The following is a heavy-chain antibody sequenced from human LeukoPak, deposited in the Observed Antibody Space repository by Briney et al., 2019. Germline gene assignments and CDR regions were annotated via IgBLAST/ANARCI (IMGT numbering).Heavy chain of an antibody. CDR2: INWNSGRM. CDR1: GFTFDDYA. V-gene: IGHV3-9*01. CDR3: AKDGQRRAVSVVTYMDV. Sequence: PGRSLRLSCAAAGFTFDDYAMHWVRQAPGKGLEWVSTINWNSGRMEYADSVKGRFTISRDNVKNSLYLQMNSLRDEDTALYYSAKDGQRRAVSVVTYMDVWGKGTTVTVSS. J-gene: IGHJ6*03. D-gene: IGHD6-19*01.